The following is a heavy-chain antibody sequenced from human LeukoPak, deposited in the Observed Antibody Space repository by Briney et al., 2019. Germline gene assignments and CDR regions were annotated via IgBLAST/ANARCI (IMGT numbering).Heavy chain of an antibody. D-gene: IGHD3-3*01. CDR1: GFTFSIYT. Sequence: GGSPRLSCAASGFTFSIYTMNWVRQAPGKGLEWVSIISGGGSNTNYADSVKGRFTISRDNSKNTWYLQMNSLRVEDTAVYYCAKDPGVVRGSPIPNWFDPWGQGTLVTVSS. V-gene: IGHV3-23*01. CDR2: ISGGGSNT. J-gene: IGHJ5*02. CDR3: AKDPGVVRGSPIPNWFDP.